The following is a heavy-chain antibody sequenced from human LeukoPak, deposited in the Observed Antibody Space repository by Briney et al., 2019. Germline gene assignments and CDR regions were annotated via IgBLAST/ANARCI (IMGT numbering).Heavy chain of an antibody. Sequence: PSETLSLTRTVSGGSISSYHWNWIRDPPGKGLEWIGYIFSTGSTNYNPALKSRVTISLDTSKSQFSLRLTSVTAADTAVYYCARRYGSGSYDKFDYWGQGTLVTVSS. CDR1: GGSISSYH. CDR2: IFSTGST. J-gene: IGHJ4*02. V-gene: IGHV4-59*08. CDR3: ARRYGSGSYDKFDY. D-gene: IGHD3-10*01.